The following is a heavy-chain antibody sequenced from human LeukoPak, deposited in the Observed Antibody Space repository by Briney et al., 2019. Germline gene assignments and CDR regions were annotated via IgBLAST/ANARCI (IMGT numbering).Heavy chain of an antibody. CDR1: GGSISSSSYY. CDR2: IYYSGST. V-gene: IGHV4-39*07. Sequence: SETLSLTCTVSGGSISSSSYYWGWIRQPPGKGLEWIGSIYYSGSTYYNPSLKSRVTISVDTSKNQFSLKLSSVTAADTAVYYCASHDWQQQPPGWWGQGTLVTVSS. D-gene: IGHD6-13*01. J-gene: IGHJ4*02. CDR3: ASHDWQQQPPGW.